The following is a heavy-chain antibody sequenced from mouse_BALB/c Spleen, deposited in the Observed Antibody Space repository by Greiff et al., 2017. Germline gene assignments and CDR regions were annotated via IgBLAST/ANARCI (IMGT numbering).Heavy chain of an antibody. CDR2: ISYSGST. CDR3: ARYRGYGNYYYAMDY. J-gene: IGHJ4*01. V-gene: IGHV3-8*02. CDR1: GDSITSGY. Sequence: EVKVVESGPSLVKPSQTLSLTCSVTGDSITSGYWNWIRKFPGNKLEYMGYISYSGSTYYNPSLKSRISITRDTSKNQYYLQLNSVTTEDTATYYCARYRGYGNYYYAMDYWGQGTSVTVSS. D-gene: IGHD2-1*01.